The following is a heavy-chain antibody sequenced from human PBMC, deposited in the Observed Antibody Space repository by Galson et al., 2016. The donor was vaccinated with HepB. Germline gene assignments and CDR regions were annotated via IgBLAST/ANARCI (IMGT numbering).Heavy chain of an antibody. D-gene: IGHD2-2*01. CDR1: GFTFRNYG. V-gene: IGHV3-23*01. Sequence: SLRLSCAASGFTFRNYGMTWVRQAPGKGLEVVSSISRSGDSTDYADSVKGRFTISREHSKNTLSLQMNSLTADDTAIYYCVQGSTAPAVWGKGTTVTVSS. J-gene: IGHJ6*04. CDR2: ISRSGDST. CDR3: VQGSTAPAV.